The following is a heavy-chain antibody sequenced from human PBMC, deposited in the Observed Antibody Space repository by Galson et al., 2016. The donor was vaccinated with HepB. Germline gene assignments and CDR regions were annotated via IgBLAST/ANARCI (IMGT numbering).Heavy chain of an antibody. CDR3: ANAPERGDWFDP. Sequence: SVKVSCKASGGSFSSYTISWVRQAPGQGLEWMGGIIALFGTTNYAQKFQGRVTITADESMSTAYLELRGLSSEDTAVYYCANAPERGDWFDPWGQGTLVTVSS. CDR1: GGSFSSYT. CDR2: IIALFGTT. V-gene: IGHV1-69*13. D-gene: IGHD3-10*01. J-gene: IGHJ5*02.